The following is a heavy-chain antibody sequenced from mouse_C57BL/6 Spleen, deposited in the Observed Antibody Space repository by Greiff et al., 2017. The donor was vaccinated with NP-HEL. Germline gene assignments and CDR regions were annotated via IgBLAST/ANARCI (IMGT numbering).Heavy chain of an antibody. CDR3: ARDYGGDYFDY. Sequence: VQLQQSGPELVKPGASVKISCKASGYAFSSSWMNWVKQRPGKGLEWIGRIYPGDGDTNYNGKFKGKATLTADKSSSTAYMQLSSLTSEDSAVYFCARDYGGDYFDYWGQGTTLTVSS. CDR1: GYAFSSSW. V-gene: IGHV1-82*01. D-gene: IGHD1-1*01. CDR2: IYPGDGDT. J-gene: IGHJ2*01.